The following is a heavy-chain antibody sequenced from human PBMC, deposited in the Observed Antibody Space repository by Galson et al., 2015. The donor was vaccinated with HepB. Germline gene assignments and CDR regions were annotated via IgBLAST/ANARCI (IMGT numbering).Heavy chain of an antibody. Sequence: SLRLSCAASGFTFSNYDMDWVRQAPGKGLEWVSVISDNGESTYYADSVKGRSTISRDNSKYTLYLQMNSLRAEDTALYYCAKYTRFGVTSAPHWGQGTLVTVSS. J-gene: IGHJ4*02. CDR2: ISDNGEST. V-gene: IGHV3-23*01. CDR1: GFTFSNYD. CDR3: AKYTRFGVTSAPH. D-gene: IGHD2-8*01.